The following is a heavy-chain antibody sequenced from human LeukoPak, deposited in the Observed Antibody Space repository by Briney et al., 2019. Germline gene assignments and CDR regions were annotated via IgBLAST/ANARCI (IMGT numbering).Heavy chain of an antibody. Sequence: PSETLSLTCSVSGGSVSYYYWSWIRQSPGKGLEWMGYIFYSGSTTYNPSLNSRITMSVDTSKNQFSLKLTSVTAADTAVYYCARHGYNSTCGLCDAFDIWGQGTMVTVSS. CDR3: ARHGYNSTCGLCDAFDI. CDR1: GGSVSYYY. V-gene: IGHV4-59*02. D-gene: IGHD6-13*01. CDR2: IFYSGST. J-gene: IGHJ3*02.